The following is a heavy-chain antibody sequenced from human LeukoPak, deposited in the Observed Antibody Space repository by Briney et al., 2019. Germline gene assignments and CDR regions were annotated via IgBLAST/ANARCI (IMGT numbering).Heavy chain of an antibody. CDR2: INPNSGGT. Sequence: GASVKVSWKASGYTFTGYYMHWVRQAPGQGLEWMGWINPNSGGTNYAQKFQGRVTMTRDTSISTAYMELSRLRSDDTAVYYCARRGGYGDLPDAFDIWGQGTMVTVSS. J-gene: IGHJ3*02. CDR3: ARRGGYGDLPDAFDI. V-gene: IGHV1-2*02. D-gene: IGHD4-17*01. CDR1: GYTFTGYY.